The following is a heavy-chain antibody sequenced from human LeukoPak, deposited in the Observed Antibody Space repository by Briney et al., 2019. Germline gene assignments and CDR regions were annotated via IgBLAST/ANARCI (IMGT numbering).Heavy chain of an antibody. Sequence: SVKVSCKASGGTFSSYAISWVRQAPGQGLEWMGGIIPIFGTANYAQKFQGRVTITADKSTSTAYMELSSLRSEDTAVDYCVLFVYYDSSGYSSTDAFDIWGQGTMVTVSS. CDR2: IIPIFGTA. V-gene: IGHV1-69*06. D-gene: IGHD3-22*01. J-gene: IGHJ3*02. CDR1: GGTFSSYA. CDR3: VLFVYYDSSGYSSTDAFDI.